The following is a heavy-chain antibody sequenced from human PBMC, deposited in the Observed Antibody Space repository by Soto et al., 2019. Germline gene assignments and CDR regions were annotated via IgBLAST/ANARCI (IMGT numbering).Heavy chain of an antibody. CDR2: INHSGST. J-gene: IGHJ5*02. V-gene: IGHV4-34*01. CDR1: GGSFSGYY. CDR3: ARGWVLRYGPRGWFDP. D-gene: IGHD3-16*01. Sequence: QVQLQQWGAGLLKPSETLSLTCAVYGGSFSGYYWSWIRQPPGKGLEWIGEINHSGSTNYNPSLKSRVTISVDTSKNQFSLKLSSVTAADTAVYYCARGWVLRYGPRGWFDPWGQGTLVTVSS.